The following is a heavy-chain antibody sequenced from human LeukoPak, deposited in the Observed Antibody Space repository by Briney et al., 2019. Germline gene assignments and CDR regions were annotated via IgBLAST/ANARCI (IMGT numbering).Heavy chain of an antibody. D-gene: IGHD3-3*01. V-gene: IGHV3-53*01. Sequence: PGGSLRLSCAVSGFTVSSNYMSWVRQAPGKGLEWVSVIYSGGSTYYADSVKGRFTISRDNSKNTLYLQMNSLRAEDTAVYYCASPYDFWSGYYRIGAFDIWGQGTMVTVSS. CDR3: ASPYDFWSGYYRIGAFDI. CDR1: GFTVSSNY. J-gene: IGHJ3*02. CDR2: IYSGGST.